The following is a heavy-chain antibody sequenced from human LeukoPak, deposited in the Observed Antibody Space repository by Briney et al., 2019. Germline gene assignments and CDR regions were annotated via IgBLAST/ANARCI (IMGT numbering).Heavy chain of an antibody. J-gene: IGHJ3*02. CDR1: GGSISSSSYY. D-gene: IGHD4-17*01. CDR2: IYYSGST. Sequence: SETLSLTCTVSGGSISSSSYYWGWIRQPPGKGLEWIGSIYYSGSTYFNPSLKSRVTISVDTSKNQFSLKLSSVTAADTAVYYCARPRGYGEEGGAFDIWGQGTMVTVSS. V-gene: IGHV4-39*07. CDR3: ARPRGYGEEGGAFDI.